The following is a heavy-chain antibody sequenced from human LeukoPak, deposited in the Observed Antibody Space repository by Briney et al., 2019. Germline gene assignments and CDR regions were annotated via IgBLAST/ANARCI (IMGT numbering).Heavy chain of an antibody. CDR1: GFTFSSYS. J-gene: IGHJ4*02. D-gene: IGHD2-15*01. Sequence: GGSLRLSCAASGFTFSSYSMSWVRQAPGKGLEWVSAISGSGGSTYYADSVKGRFTISRDNSKNTLYLQKNSLRAEDTAVYYCAKDRAISGVGWYYFDYWGQGTLVTVSS. CDR2: ISGSGGST. CDR3: AKDRAISGVGWYYFDY. V-gene: IGHV3-23*01.